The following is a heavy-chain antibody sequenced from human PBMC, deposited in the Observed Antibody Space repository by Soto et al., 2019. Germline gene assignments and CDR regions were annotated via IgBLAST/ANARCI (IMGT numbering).Heavy chain of an antibody. CDR1: GYTFTSYA. V-gene: IGHV1-3*01. D-gene: IGHD3-10*01. Sequence: QVQLVQSGAEVKKPGASVKVSCKASGYTFTSYAMHWVRQAPGQRLEWMGWINAGNGNTKYSQKFQGRVTITGDTSASTAYMELSSLRSEDTAVYYCARVRRDYGSGSYYILDYWGQGTLVTVSS. CDR3: ARVRRDYGSGSYYILDY. CDR2: INAGNGNT. J-gene: IGHJ4*02.